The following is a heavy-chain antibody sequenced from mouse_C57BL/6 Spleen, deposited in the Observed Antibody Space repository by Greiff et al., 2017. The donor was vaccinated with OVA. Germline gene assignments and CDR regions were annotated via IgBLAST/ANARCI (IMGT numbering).Heavy chain of an antibody. J-gene: IGHJ3*01. CDR1: GYSFTGYY. D-gene: IGHD2-3*01. CDR2: INPSTGGT. Sequence: EVQLQQSGPELVKPGASVQISCKASGYSFTGYYMNWVKQSPEKSLEWIGEINPSTGGTTYNQKFKAKATLTVDKSSSTAYMQLKILTSEDSAVYYCARATYDGYSTWFAYWGQGTLVTVSA. CDR3: ARATYDGYSTWFAY. V-gene: IGHV1-42*01.